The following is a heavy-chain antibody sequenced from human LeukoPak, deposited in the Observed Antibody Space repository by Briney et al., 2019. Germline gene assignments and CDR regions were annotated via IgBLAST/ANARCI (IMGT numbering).Heavy chain of an antibody. Sequence: GGSLRLSCAASGFTFSSYAMHWVRQAPGKGLEWGAVISYDGSNKYYADSVKGRFTISRDNSKNTLYLQMNSLRAEDTAVYYCAKFATVAGTYFDYWGQGTLVTVSS. CDR2: ISYDGSNK. CDR1: GFTFSSYA. D-gene: IGHD6-19*01. CDR3: AKFATVAGTYFDY. J-gene: IGHJ4*02. V-gene: IGHV3-30*18.